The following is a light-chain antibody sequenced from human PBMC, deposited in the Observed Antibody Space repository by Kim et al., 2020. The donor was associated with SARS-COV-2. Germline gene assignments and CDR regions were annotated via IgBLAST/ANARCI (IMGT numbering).Light chain of an antibody. Sequence: GQSVTISCTGTSSDLGGYNYVSWYQHHPGKAPKLMIYEVSNRPSGVPDRFSGSKSGNTASLTVSGLQAEDEADYYCSSYAGSNHWVFGGGTKVTVL. CDR2: EVS. V-gene: IGLV2-8*01. CDR1: SSDLGGYNY. CDR3: SSYAGSNHWV. J-gene: IGLJ3*02.